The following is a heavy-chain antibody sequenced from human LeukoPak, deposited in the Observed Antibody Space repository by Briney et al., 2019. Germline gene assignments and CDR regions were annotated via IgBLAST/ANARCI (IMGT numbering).Heavy chain of an antibody. V-gene: IGHV4-4*07. J-gene: IGHJ4*02. CDR1: GGSISSYY. CDR3: ARDRHYYDSSGYYYDY. CDR2: IYTSGST. Sequence: PSETLSLTCTVSGGSISSYYWSWIRQPAGKGLEWIGRIYTSGSTNYNPSLKSRVTMSVDTSKNQFSLKLSSATAADTAVYYCARDRHYYDSSGYYYDYWGQGTLVTVSS. D-gene: IGHD3-22*01.